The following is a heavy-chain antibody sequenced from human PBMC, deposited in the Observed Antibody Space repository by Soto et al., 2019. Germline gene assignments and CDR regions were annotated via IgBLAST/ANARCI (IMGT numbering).Heavy chain of an antibody. D-gene: IGHD3-16*01. CDR1: GYTFTSYA. V-gene: IGHV1-3*01. CDR2: INAGNGNT. CDR3: ARSPGGDNWFDP. J-gene: IGHJ5*02. Sequence: VQLVESGAEVKKPGASVKVSCKASGYTFTSYAMHWVRQAPGQRLEWMGWINAGNGNTKYSQKFQGRVTITRDTSASTAYMELSSLRSEDTAVYYCARSPGGDNWFDPWGQGTLVTVSS.